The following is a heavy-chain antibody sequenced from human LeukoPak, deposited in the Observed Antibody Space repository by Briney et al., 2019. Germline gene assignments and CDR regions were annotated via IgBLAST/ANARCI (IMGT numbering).Heavy chain of an antibody. D-gene: IGHD3-22*01. V-gene: IGHV3-23*01. CDR3: AKVIYDSSGYTYYYYMDV. Sequence: GGSLRLSCAASGFTFSSYAMSWVRQAPGKGLEWVSVISGSGGSTYYADSVKGRFTISRDNSKNTLYLQMNSLRAEDTAIYYCAKVIYDSSGYTYYYYMDVWGKGTTVTVSS. CDR1: GFTFSSYA. CDR2: ISGSGGST. J-gene: IGHJ6*03.